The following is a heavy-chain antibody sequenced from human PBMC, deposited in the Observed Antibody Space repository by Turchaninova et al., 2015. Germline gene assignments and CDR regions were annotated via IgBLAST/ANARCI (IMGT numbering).Heavy chain of an antibody. V-gene: IGHV4-34*12. CDR3: ARVVNFWSGYYPVTYFDY. D-gene: IGHD3-3*01. CDR2: IIHSGSN. CDR1: GGSFSGYY. J-gene: IGHJ4*02. Sequence: QVQLQQWGAGLLKPSETLSLTCAVYGGSFSGYYWVWIRQPPGQGLEWIGEIIHSGSNHYNPYLTSRVTISVAKAHDNFSLKRGSVTAGETSVYYGARVVNFWSGYYPVTYFDYWGQGTLVTVSS.